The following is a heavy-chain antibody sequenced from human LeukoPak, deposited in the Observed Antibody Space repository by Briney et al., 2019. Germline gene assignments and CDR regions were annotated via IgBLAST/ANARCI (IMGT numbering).Heavy chain of an antibody. CDR1: GFTFSSYA. CDR2: ISGSGGST. D-gene: IGHD2-2*01. CDR3: ASGDGYCSSTSCRHYFDY. V-gene: IGHV3-23*01. J-gene: IGHJ4*02. Sequence: GGSLRLSCAAPGFTFSSYAMSWVRQAPGKGLEWVSAISGSGGSTYYADSVKGRFTISRDNSKNTLYLQMNSLRAEDTAVYYCASGDGYCSSTSCRHYFDYWGQGTLVTVSS.